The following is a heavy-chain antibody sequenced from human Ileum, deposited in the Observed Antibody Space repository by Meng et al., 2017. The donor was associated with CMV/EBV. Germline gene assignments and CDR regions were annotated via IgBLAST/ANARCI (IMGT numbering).Heavy chain of an antibody. D-gene: IGHD1-14*01. CDR1: GGSLSNNNYF. Sequence: RLRLPGAGPGLVKPSETLSLTCIVSGGSLSNNNYFWGWIRQPPGKGLEWIGSVFYSGNSYYNPSLKSRVTISVDTSKNQLSLKVNSVTAADTAVYYCARVRALITLFDYWGQGTLVTVSS. CDR2: VFYSGNS. V-gene: IGHV4-39*06. CDR3: ARVRALITLFDY. J-gene: IGHJ4*02.